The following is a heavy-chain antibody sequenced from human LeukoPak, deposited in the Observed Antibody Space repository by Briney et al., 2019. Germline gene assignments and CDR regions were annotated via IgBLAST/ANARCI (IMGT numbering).Heavy chain of an antibody. CDR1: GGSISSSSYY. Sequence: PSETLSLTCTVSGGSISSSSYYWGWIRQPPGKGLEWIGSIYYSGSTYYNPSLKSRVTISVDTSKNQFSLKLSSVTAADTAVYYCARVGYSYGLNDYFDYWGQGTLVTVSS. J-gene: IGHJ4*02. D-gene: IGHD5-18*01. V-gene: IGHV4-39*07. CDR3: ARVGYSYGLNDYFDY. CDR2: IYYSGST.